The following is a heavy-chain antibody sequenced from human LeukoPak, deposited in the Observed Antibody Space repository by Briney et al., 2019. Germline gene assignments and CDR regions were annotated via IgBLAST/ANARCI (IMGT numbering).Heavy chain of an antibody. D-gene: IGHD6-19*01. CDR3: ARAVAVAGPDGYYYYGMDV. J-gene: IGHJ6*02. Sequence: SETLSLTCTVSGGSISSYYWSWIRQPPGKGLEWMGYIYYSGSTNYNPSLKSRVTISVDTSKNQFSLKLSSVTAADTAVYYCARAVAVAGPDGYYYYGMDVWGQGTTVTVSS. CDR2: IYYSGST. V-gene: IGHV4-59*01. CDR1: GGSISSYY.